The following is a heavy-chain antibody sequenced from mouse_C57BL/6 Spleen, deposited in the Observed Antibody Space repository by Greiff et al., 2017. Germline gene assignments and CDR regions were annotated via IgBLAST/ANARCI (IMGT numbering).Heavy chain of an antibody. V-gene: IGHV1-81*01. J-gene: IGHJ2*01. CDR1: GYTFTSYG. CDR3: AIWDYGSSWYYFDY. Sequence: SGAELARPGASVKLSCKASGYTFTSYGISWVKQRTGQGLEWIGEIYPRSGNTYYNEKFKGKATLTADKSSSTAYMELRSLTSVDSAVYFCAIWDYGSSWYYFDYWGQGTTLTVSS. D-gene: IGHD1-1*01. CDR2: IYPRSGNT.